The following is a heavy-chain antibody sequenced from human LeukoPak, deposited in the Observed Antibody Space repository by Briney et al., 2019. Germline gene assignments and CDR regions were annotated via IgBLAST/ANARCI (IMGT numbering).Heavy chain of an antibody. CDR3: ARTTEGGYTYGYFYYYYMDV. J-gene: IGHJ6*03. V-gene: IGHV4-59*01. D-gene: IGHD5-18*01. Sequence: PSETLSLTCTVSSGSLTGYYWSWIRQPPGKGLEWIGYIYYSGSTNYNPSLKSRVTISVDTSKNQFSLKLSSVTAADTAVYYCARTTEGGYTYGYFYYYYMDVWGKGTTVTISS. CDR1: SGSLTGYY. CDR2: IYYSGST.